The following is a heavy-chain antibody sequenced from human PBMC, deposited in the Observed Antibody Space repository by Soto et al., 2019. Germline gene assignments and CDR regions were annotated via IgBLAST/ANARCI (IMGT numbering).Heavy chain of an antibody. CDR3: ARAGAAAGTGFDP. V-gene: IGHV4-59*01. Sequence: PSETLSLTCTVSGGSISSYYWSWIRQPPGKGLEWIGYIYYSGSTNYNPSLKSRVTISVDTSKNQFSLKLSSVTAADTAVYYCARAGAAAGTGFDPWGQGTLVTVSS. J-gene: IGHJ5*02. D-gene: IGHD6-13*01. CDR2: IYYSGST. CDR1: GGSISSYY.